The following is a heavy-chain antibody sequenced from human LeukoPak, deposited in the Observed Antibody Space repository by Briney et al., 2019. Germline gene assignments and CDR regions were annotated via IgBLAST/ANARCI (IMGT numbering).Heavy chain of an antibody. CDR2: ISWNSGSI. D-gene: IGHD3-22*01. CDR1: GFTFSSYS. Sequence: HPGGSLRLSCAASGFTFSSYSMSWVRQAPGKGLEWVSGISWNSGSIGYADSVKGRFTISRDNAKNSLYLQMNSLRAEDTALYYCAKDSTNHYYDSSGPRWTFDYWGQGTLVTVSS. V-gene: IGHV3-9*01. CDR3: AKDSTNHYYDSSGPRWTFDY. J-gene: IGHJ4*02.